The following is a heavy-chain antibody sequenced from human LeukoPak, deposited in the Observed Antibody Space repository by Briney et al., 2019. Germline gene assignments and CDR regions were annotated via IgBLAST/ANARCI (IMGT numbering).Heavy chain of an antibody. J-gene: IGHJ4*02. V-gene: IGHV1-2*02. Sequence: ASVKVSCKASGYTFTGYYIHWVRQAPGQGLEWMGWMNPNSGGTNYAQKFQGRVIMTRDTSISTAYMELSRLRSDDTALYFCASTYGSDYWGQGTLATVSS. CDR2: MNPNSGGT. CDR3: ASTYGSDY. D-gene: IGHD3-10*01. CDR1: GYTFTGYY.